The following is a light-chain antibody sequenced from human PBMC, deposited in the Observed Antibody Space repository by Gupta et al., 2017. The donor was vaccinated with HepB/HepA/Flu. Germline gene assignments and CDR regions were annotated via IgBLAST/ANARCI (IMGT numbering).Light chain of an antibody. CDR2: GAS. J-gene: IGKJ5*01. Sequence: EIVLTQSPGTLSLSPGERATLSCRASQRVSSSYLAWYKQKPGQAPRLLIYGASSRATGIPDRFSGSGSGTYFTLIISRLEPEDFAVYYCQQYGRSPPVTFGQGTRPEIK. CDR3: QQYGRSPPVT. CDR1: QRVSSSY. V-gene: IGKV3-20*01.